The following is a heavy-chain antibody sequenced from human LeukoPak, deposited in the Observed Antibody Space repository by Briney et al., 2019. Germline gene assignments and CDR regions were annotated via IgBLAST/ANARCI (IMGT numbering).Heavy chain of an antibody. D-gene: IGHD6-6*01. CDR2: ISSSASTM. Sequence: GGSLRPSCAASGFTFRDYEMNWVRQAPGKGLEWVSYISSSASTMHYADSVKGRFTISRDNARNSLSLQMNSLRVEDTAVYYCARVSYSSSYYFDYWVQGALVNVSS. CDR3: ARVSYSSSYYFDY. J-gene: IGHJ4*02. CDR1: GFTFRDYE. V-gene: IGHV3-48*03.